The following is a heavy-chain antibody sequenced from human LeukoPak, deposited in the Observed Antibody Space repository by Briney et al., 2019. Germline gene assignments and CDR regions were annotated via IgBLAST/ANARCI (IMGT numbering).Heavy chain of an antibody. J-gene: IGHJ4*01. Sequence: GGTLGLFCAGSGFTYNDYDLQWVRRATGIGWEGGTDLGTAGDTYYTGSVTGRFTISRENAKNSLYLQMNSVRAGDTAVYYCARVAKERVGGVFYFGDWGHGTMVT. CDR2: LGTAGDT. D-gene: IGHD1-1*01. V-gene: IGHV3-13*01. CDR3: ARVAKERVGGVFYFGD. CDR1: GFTYNDYD.